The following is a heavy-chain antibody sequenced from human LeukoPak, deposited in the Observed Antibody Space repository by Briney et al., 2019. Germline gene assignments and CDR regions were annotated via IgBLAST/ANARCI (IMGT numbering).Heavy chain of an antibody. CDR2: ISSSSSTI. Sequence: GGSLRLSCAASGFTFSSYSMNWVRQAPGKGLEWVSYISSSSSTIYYADSVKGRFTISRDNSKNTLYLQMNSLRAEDTAVYYCAKSGQQLVQGGLDWGQGTLVTVSS. J-gene: IGHJ4*02. CDR3: AKSGQQLVQGGLD. D-gene: IGHD6-13*01. CDR1: GFTFSSYS. V-gene: IGHV3-48*01.